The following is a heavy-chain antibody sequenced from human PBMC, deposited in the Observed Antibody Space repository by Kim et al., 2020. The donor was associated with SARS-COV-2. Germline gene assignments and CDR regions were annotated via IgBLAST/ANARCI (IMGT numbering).Heavy chain of an antibody. CDR1: GYTFTNYA. Sequence: ASVKVSCKASGYTFTNYAVNWARQAPGQGLEWLGWIHTHTGNPTYVEGLRGRFVFSLDTSVSTAYLEISSVKTEDTGVYFCARDGAAAGDYWGQGTLITVSS. CDR2: IHTHTGNP. J-gene: IGHJ4*02. CDR3: ARDGAAAGDY. D-gene: IGHD6-25*01. V-gene: IGHV7-4-1*02.